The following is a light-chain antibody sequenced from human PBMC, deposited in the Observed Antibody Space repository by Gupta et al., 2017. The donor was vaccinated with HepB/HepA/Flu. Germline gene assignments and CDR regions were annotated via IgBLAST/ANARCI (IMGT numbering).Light chain of an antibody. CDR3: QRDISGLFS. CDR1: QGISNY. Sequence: DMRMTQSPSSLSASVGDRVTITCRASQGISNYLAWYQQKPGKAPNLLIYAASTVQSGVPSRFSGSGSGTDFTLTISSLQPEDVATYYCQRDISGLFSFGHGTKVDIK. CDR2: AAS. J-gene: IGKJ2*03. V-gene: IGKV1-27*01.